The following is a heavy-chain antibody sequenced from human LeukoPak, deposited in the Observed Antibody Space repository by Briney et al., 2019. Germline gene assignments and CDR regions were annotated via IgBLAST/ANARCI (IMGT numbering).Heavy chain of an antibody. CDR1: GGSFSGYY. V-gene: IGHV4-34*01. CDR2: INHSGSA. D-gene: IGHD6-13*01. Sequence: SETLSLTCAVYGGSFSGYYWSWIRQPPGKGLEWIGEINHSGSANYNPSLKSRVTISVDTSKNQFSLKLSSVTAADTAVYYCARGYSSSWARGYYYGMDVWGQGTTVTVSS. J-gene: IGHJ6*02. CDR3: ARGYSSSWARGYYYGMDV.